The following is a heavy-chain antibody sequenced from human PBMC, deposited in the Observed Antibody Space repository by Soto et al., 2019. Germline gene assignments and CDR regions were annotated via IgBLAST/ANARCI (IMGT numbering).Heavy chain of an antibody. CDR1: GFTFSSYW. D-gene: IGHD3-22*01. Sequence: GGSLRLSCAASGFTFSSYWMSWVRQAPGKGLEWVANIKQDGSEKYYADSVKGRFTISRDNSKNTLYLQMNSLRAEDTAVYYCASMAIVVAKPDYWGQGTLVTVSS. J-gene: IGHJ4*02. CDR3: ASMAIVVAKPDY. CDR2: IKQDGSEK. V-gene: IGHV3-7*01.